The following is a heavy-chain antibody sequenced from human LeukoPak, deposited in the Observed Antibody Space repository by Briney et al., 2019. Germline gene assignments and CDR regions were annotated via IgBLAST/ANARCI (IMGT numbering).Heavy chain of an antibody. V-gene: IGHV4-38-2*02. CDR1: GYSISSGYY. D-gene: IGHD6-6*01. CDR2: IYHSGST. J-gene: IGHJ4*02. Sequence: PSETLSLTCTVSGYSISSGYYWGWIRQPPGKGLEWIGSIYHSGSTYYNPSLKSRVTISVDKSKNQFSLKLSSVTAADTAVYYCARAEIAARPIFFHWGQGTLVTVSS. CDR3: ARAEIAARPIFFH.